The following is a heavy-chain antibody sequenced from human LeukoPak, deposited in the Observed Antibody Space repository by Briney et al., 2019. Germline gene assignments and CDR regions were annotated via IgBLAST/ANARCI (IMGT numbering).Heavy chain of an antibody. CDR3: AKDRIIIAVSGTFVY. J-gene: IGHJ4*02. V-gene: IGHV3-23*01. CDR2: ITGSGGNT. CDR1: GFTFSRYA. Sequence: GGSLRLSCAASGFTFSRYAMRWVRQAPGKGLEWVSDITGSGGNTYYADSVKGRFTISRDNSKNTLYLQMNSLRAEDTAVYYCAKDRIIIAVSGTFVYWGQGPRLTVSS. D-gene: IGHD6-19*01.